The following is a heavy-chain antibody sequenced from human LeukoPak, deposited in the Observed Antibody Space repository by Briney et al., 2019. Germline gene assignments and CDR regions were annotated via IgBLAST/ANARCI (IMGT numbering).Heavy chain of an antibody. Sequence: SVKVSCKASGYTFTSYYMHWVRQAPGQGLEWMGGIIPNFGTANYAQKFQGRVTITTDESTSTAYMELSSLRSEDTAVYYCARIDTADSDYWGQGTLVTVSS. CDR1: GYTFTSYY. CDR3: ARIDTADSDY. V-gene: IGHV1-69*05. D-gene: IGHD5-18*01. CDR2: IIPNFGTA. J-gene: IGHJ4*02.